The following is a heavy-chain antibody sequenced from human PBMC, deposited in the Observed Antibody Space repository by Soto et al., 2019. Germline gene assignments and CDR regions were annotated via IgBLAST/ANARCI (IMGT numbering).Heavy chain of an antibody. CDR1: GGRVSGQH. Sequence: XGGLARTCAVGGGRVSGQHGSGIRQPPGKGLEWIGEINPSGRTNYSPSLKSRVTISADTSRSQFSLRLSSVTAADTAVFYCAPGGITIYDYALDVWGQGTTVTVPS. CDR3: APGGITIYDYALDV. V-gene: IGHV4-34*01. D-gene: IGHD3-3*01. CDR2: INPSGRT. J-gene: IGHJ6*02.